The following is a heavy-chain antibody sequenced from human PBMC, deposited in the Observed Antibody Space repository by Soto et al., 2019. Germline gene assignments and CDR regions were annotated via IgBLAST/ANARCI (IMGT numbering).Heavy chain of an antibody. D-gene: IGHD5-18*01. V-gene: IGHV3-53*01. J-gene: IGHJ4*02. CDR3: ARGYSYTQPVFDY. CDR2: IYSSGST. Sequence: MTWVRQAPGKGLEWVSFIYSSGSTYYADSVKGRFTISRDNFKNTLYLQMNSLRAEDTAVYYCARGYSYTQPVFDYWGLGTLVTVSS.